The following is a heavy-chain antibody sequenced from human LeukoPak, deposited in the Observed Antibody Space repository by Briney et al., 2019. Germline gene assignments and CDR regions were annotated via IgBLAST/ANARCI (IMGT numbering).Heavy chain of an antibody. Sequence: SETLSLTCTVSGGSISSGSYYWSWIRQPAGNGLEWIGRFYTSGSTNYNPSLKSRVTISVDTSKNQFSLKLSSVTAADTAVYYCARAFGSGWGQGTLVTVSS. V-gene: IGHV4-61*02. D-gene: IGHD3-10*01. CDR3: ARAFGSG. CDR1: GGSISSGSYY. J-gene: IGHJ4*02. CDR2: FYTSGST.